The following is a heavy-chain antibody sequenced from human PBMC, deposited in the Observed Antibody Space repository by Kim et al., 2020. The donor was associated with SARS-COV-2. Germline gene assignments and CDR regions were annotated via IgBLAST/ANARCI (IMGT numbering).Heavy chain of an antibody. J-gene: IGHJ4*02. Sequence: ADSVKGRFTISRDNAKNSLYLQMNSLRAEDTAVYYCARDYYDSRTGTFDYWGQGTLVTVSS. V-gene: IGHV3-21*01. CDR3: ARDYYDSRTGTFDY. D-gene: IGHD3-22*01.